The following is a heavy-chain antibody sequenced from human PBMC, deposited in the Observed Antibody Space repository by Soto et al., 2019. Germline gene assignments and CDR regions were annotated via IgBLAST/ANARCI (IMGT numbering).Heavy chain of an antibody. V-gene: IGHV4-31*03. Sequence: PWETLSLTCTVSGGSISSGGYYWSWIRQHPGKGLEWIGYIYYSGYTYYNPSLKSRVTISSDTSKNQFYLKLSSVTAADTAMYYCARVKGYCSGTNCYPDYWGQGTLVTVSS. CDR2: IYYSGYT. D-gene: IGHD2-2*01. CDR1: GGSISSGGYY. CDR3: ARVKGYCSGTNCYPDY. J-gene: IGHJ4*02.